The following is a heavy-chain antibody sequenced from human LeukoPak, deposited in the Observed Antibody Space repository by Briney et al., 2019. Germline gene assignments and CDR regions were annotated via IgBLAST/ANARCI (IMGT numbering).Heavy chain of an antibody. CDR2: ISSSSSYI. J-gene: IGHJ4*02. V-gene: IGHV3-21*01. D-gene: IGHD6-13*01. CDR3: ARDGTAAAGTDY. Sequence: PGGSLRLSCAASGFTFSSYSMNWVRQAPGRGLEWVSSISSSSSYIYYADSVKGRFTISRDNAKNSLYLQMYSLRAEDTAVYYCARDGTAAAGTDYWGQGTLVTVSS. CDR1: GFTFSSYS.